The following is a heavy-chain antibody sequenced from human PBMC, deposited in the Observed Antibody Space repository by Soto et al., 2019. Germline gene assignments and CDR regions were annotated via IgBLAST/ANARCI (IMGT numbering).Heavy chain of an antibody. CDR2: IWYDGSDK. CDR1: GFTFSSYG. V-gene: IGHV3-33*01. CDR3: ARVGNRCYFAFEY. D-gene: IGHD3-22*01. J-gene: IGHJ4*02. Sequence: ESGGGVVQPGRSLRLSCAASGFTFSSYGMHWVRQAPGKGLEWVAIIWYDGSDKYYADSVKGRFTISRDNSKNTLYLQMNRLKGEDKAVYYCARVGNRCYFAFEYWGQGTLVTVSS.